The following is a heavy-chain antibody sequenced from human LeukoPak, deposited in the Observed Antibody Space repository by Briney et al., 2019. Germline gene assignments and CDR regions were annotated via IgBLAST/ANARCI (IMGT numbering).Heavy chain of an antibody. Sequence: ASVKVSCKASGYTFTGYYMHWVRQAPGQGLEWMGWINPNSGGTNYAQKFQGRVTTTRDTSISTAYMELRRLRSDDTAVYYCARDLSGSYPDYYYYYMDVWGKGTTVTVSS. CDR3: ARDLSGSYPDYYYYYMDV. CDR2: INPNSGGT. D-gene: IGHD1-26*01. J-gene: IGHJ6*03. CDR1: GYTFTGYY. V-gene: IGHV1-2*02.